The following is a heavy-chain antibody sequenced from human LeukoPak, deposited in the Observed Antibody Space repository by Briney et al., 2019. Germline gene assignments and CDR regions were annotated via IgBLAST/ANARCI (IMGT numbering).Heavy chain of an antibody. Sequence: ASVNVSCKASGYTFTSYDINWVRQATGQGLEWMGWMNPNSGNTGYAQKFQGRVTMTRNTSISTAYMELSSLRSEDTAVYYCARGDSSGYYPSFDYWGQGTLVTVSS. J-gene: IGHJ4*02. D-gene: IGHD3-22*01. CDR2: MNPNSGNT. V-gene: IGHV1-8*01. CDR3: ARGDSSGYYPSFDY. CDR1: GYTFTSYD.